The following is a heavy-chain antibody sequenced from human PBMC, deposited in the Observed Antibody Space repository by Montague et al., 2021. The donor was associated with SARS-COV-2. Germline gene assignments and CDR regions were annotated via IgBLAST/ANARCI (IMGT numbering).Heavy chain of an antibody. CDR2: ISHDESNH. Sequence: SLRLSCAASRLPFNGYAMHWVRQAPGKGLEWLTFISHDESNHRYADSVKGRFTISRDNSKNTLYLQMDSLRPEDTVVYYCAREGYRSGSFYIDYWGQGTLVTVSS. J-gene: IGHJ4*01. CDR3: AREGYRSGSFYIDY. V-gene: IGHV3-30*04. D-gene: IGHD1-26*01. CDR1: RLPFNGYA.